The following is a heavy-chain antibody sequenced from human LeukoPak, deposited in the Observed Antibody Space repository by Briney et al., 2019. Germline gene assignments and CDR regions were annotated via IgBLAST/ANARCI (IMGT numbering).Heavy chain of an antibody. J-gene: IGHJ6*02. V-gene: IGHV1-69*13. Sequence: ASVKVSCKASGGTFSSYAISWVRQAPGQGLEWMGGIIPIFGTANYAQKFQGRATITADESTSTAYMELSSLRSEDTAVYYCARDGSYGSYYYYGMDVWGQGTTVTVSS. CDR1: GGTFSSYA. CDR2: IIPIFGTA. CDR3: ARDGSYGSYYYYGMDV. D-gene: IGHD5-18*01.